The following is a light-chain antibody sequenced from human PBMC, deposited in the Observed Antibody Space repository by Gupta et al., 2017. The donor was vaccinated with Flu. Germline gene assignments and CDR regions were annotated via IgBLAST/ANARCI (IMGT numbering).Light chain of an antibody. J-gene: IGKJ2*01. CDR1: QSILDRSDTKNY. V-gene: IGKV4-1*01. CDR2: WAS. CDR3: QQYDTTPYT. Sequence: NCRSSQSILDRSDTKNYLAWYQQKPGQPPKLLIYWASTRASGVPDRFTGAGSGTDFSLTISSLQAEDVAVYYCQQYDTTPYTFGQGTKLEVK.